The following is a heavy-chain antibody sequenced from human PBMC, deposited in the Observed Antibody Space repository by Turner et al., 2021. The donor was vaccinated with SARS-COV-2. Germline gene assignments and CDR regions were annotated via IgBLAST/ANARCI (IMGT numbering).Heavy chain of an antibody. CDR2: ISSSGSTI. CDR1: RLTFSDYY. D-gene: IGHD6-6*01. Sequence: QVQLVESGGGLVKPGGSLRLSCAPSRLTFSDYYMSWIRQAPGKGLEWGSYISSSGSTIYYADAVKGRFTISRDNAKNSLYLQMNSLRAEDTAVYYCARDLRYSGSSVGSFYFDYWGQGTLVTVSS. CDR3: ARDLRYSGSSVGSFYFDY. V-gene: IGHV3-11*01. J-gene: IGHJ4*02.